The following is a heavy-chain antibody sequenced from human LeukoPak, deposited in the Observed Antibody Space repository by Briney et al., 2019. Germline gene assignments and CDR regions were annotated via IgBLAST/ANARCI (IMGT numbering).Heavy chain of an antibody. CDR1: GGSISSYY. CDR3: ARDYGHYDSSGNSGYYFDY. V-gene: IGHV4-4*07. J-gene: IGHJ4*02. Sequence: SETLSLTCTVSGGSISSYYWSWIRQPAGKGLEWIGRIYTSGSTNYNPSLKSRVTMSVDTSKNQFSLKLSSVTAADTAVYYCARDYGHYDSSGNSGYYFDYWGQGTLVTVSS. D-gene: IGHD3-22*01. CDR2: IYTSGST.